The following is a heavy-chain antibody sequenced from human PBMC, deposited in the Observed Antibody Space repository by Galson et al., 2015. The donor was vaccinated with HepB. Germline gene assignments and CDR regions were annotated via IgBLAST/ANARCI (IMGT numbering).Heavy chain of an antibody. CDR3: ARDRMVRGVIDAFDI. CDR1: GFTFSSYG. Sequence: SLRLSCAASGFTFSSYGMHWVRQAPGKGLEWVAVIWYDGSNKYYADSVKGRFTISRDNSKNSLYLQMNSLRAEDTAVYYCARDRMVRGVIDAFDIWGQGTMITVSS. D-gene: IGHD3-10*01. V-gene: IGHV3-33*01. CDR2: IWYDGSNK. J-gene: IGHJ3*02.